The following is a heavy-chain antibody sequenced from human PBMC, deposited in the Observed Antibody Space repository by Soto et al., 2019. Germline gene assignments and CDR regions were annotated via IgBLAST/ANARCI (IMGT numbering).Heavy chain of an antibody. D-gene: IGHD6-19*01. V-gene: IGHV3-30*18. CDR1: GFSFSTTG. J-gene: IGHJ5*02. Sequence: QVQLVVSGGGVVQPGRSLRLSCAASGFSFSTTGMHWVRQAPGKGLEWVAMISHDGGAKYYADSVKGRFTISRDDSKNTLYLQMNSLRPEDTAVYYCAKDLYSSDWYNYFDPWGQGTLVTVSS. CDR2: ISHDGGAK. CDR3: AKDLYSSDWYNYFDP.